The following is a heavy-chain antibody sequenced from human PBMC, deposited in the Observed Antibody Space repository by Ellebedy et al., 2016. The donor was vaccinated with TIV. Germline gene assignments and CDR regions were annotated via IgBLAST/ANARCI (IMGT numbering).Heavy chain of an antibody. D-gene: IGHD6-19*01. CDR1: GFTFNKYS. Sequence: GESLKISCAASGFTFNKYSMNWVRQAPGKGLEWVSTIFNADDTNFADYAGYVKGRFTVSRDNPENTLYLQMNNLRADDTAIYYCARATQWLTFDFWGQGILVTVSA. V-gene: IGHV3-53*01. J-gene: IGHJ4*02. CDR2: IFNADDT. CDR3: ARATQWLTFDF.